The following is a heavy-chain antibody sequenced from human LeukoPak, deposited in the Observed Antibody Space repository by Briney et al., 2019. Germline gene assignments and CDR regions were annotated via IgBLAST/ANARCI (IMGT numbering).Heavy chain of an antibody. D-gene: IGHD6-6*01. CDR1: GLNFNSYA. CDR2: TSGSGGTT. V-gene: IGHV3-23*01. CDR3: AKGNIAAPRAFVDH. J-gene: IGHJ4*02. Sequence: PGGSLRLSCAASGLNFNSYAMSWVRQAPGKGLEWVSGTSGSGGTTYYADSIKGRFTISRDNSQNILYLQMNSLRAEDTALYYCAKGNIAAPRAFVDHWGQGTQVTVSS.